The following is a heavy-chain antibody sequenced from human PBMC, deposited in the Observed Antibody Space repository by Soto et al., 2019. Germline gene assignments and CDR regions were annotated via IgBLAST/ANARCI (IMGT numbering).Heavy chain of an antibody. CDR3: ARDGDIVVVPAAIRYYYYGMDV. V-gene: IGHV3-33*01. D-gene: IGHD2-2*02. Sequence: QAQLVESGGGVVQPGRSLRLSCAASGFTFYTYGMHWVRQVPGKGLQWVAVIWYDGSNKYYADSVKGRFTISRDNSKNTLYLQMNSLSAEDTAVYYCARDGDIVVVPAAIRYYYYGMDVWGQGTTVTVSS. J-gene: IGHJ6*02. CDR1: GFTFYTYG. CDR2: IWYDGSNK.